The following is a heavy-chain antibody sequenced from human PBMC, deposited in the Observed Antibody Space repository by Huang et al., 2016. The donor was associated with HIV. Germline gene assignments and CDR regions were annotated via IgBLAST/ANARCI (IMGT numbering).Heavy chain of an antibody. CDR3: AKGRGGKQQLITQSFYYYYCMDV. D-gene: IGHD6-13*01. Sequence: QVQLVQSGAEVRTPGASVKVSCKASGYIFTNYDIHWVRRATGQGLEWMGWMNPASCNRVFAQNVQGRVTITTNATESTAYMEVSNLRSDDTAVYFCAKGRGGKQQLITQSFYYYYCMDVWGGGTTVTVSS. CDR1: GYIFTNYD. V-gene: IGHV1-8*02. CDR2: MNPASCNR. J-gene: IGHJ6*04.